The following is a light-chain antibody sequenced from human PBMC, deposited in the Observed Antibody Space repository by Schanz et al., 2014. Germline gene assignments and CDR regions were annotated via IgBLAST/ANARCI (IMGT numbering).Light chain of an antibody. CDR2: TNN. CDR1: ISNIGSNT. V-gene: IGLV1-44*01. Sequence: QSVLTQPPSASGTPGQTVTISCSGDISNIGSNTVNWYQQLPGTAPKLLIYTNNQRPSGIPDRFSGSKSGTSASLAISGLQSDDEADYYCAAWDVSLNGLVFGGGTKVTVL. J-gene: IGLJ3*02. CDR3: AAWDVSLNGLV.